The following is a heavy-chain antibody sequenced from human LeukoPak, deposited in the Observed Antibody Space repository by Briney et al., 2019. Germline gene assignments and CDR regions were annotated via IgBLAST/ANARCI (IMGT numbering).Heavy chain of an antibody. V-gene: IGHV3-33*01. CDR3: ARDFTLYGSFSWFDY. CDR1: GFTFSTYG. D-gene: IGHD6-6*01. Sequence: GGSLRLSCAASGFTFSTYGMHWVRQAPGKGLEWVAVIWYDGSNKYYADSVKGRFTISRDNSRNTLYLQMNSLRAEDTAMYYCARDFTLYGSFSWFDYWGQGTLVTVSS. CDR2: IWYDGSNK. J-gene: IGHJ4*02.